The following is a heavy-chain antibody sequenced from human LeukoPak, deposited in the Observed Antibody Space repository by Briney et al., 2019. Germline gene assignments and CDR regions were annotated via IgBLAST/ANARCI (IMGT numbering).Heavy chain of an antibody. CDR2: IYYSGRT. CDR3: ARDGYDSSRSFDY. CDR1: GGSFSGYY. J-gene: IGHJ4*02. D-gene: IGHD3-22*01. V-gene: IGHV4-34*01. Sequence: PSETLSLTCAGYGGSFSGYYWSWTRQPPGKGLEWIGIIYYSGRTYYNPSLKSRVTISVDTSKKQFSLKLSPVTAADTAVYYCARDGYDSSRSFDYWGQGTLVTVSS.